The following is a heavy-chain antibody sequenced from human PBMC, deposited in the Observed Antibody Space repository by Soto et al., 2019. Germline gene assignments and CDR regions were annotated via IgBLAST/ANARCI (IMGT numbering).Heavy chain of an antibody. CDR3: ARSAREATGFDY. D-gene: IGHD5-12*01. V-gene: IGHV1-18*04. CDR2: IGAFNGNT. J-gene: IGHJ4*02. Sequence: ASVKVSCKASRYTFSSYGITWVRQAPGQGLEWMGWIGAFNGNTNYAQKLQGRVTMTTDTSTSTAYMELRSLRSDDTAVYYCARSAREATGFDYWGQGTLVTVSS. CDR1: RYTFSSYG.